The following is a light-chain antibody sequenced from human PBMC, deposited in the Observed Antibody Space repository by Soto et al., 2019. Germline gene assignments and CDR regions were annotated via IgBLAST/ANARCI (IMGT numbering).Light chain of an antibody. CDR1: KLGDKY. CDR3: QAWDSSTVV. V-gene: IGLV3-1*01. J-gene: IGLJ2*01. CDR2: QDS. Sequence: SYELTQPPSVSVSPGQTASITCSGEKLGDKYACWYQQKPRQSPVLVIYQDSKRPSGIPERFSGSNSGNTATLTISGTQAMDEADYYCQAWDSSTVVFGGGTKLTVL.